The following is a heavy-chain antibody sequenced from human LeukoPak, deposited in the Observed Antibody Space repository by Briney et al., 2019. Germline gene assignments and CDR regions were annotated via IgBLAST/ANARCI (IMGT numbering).Heavy chain of an antibody. J-gene: IGHJ4*02. CDR3: AKSWGATEL. Sequence: GGSLRLSCAASGFTFSSYAMSWVRQAPGKGLDWVSSFTGYGGRTYYADSVKGRFTISRDNSKNSLYLQMNSLRTEDTALYYCAKSWGATELWGQGTLVTVSS. CDR1: GFTFSSYA. D-gene: IGHD1-26*01. V-gene: IGHV3-23*01. CDR2: FTGYGGRT.